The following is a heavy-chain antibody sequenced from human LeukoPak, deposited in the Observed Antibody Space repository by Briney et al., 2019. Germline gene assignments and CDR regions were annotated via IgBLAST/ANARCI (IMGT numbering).Heavy chain of an antibody. CDR3: ARRVVPAALRYLNWFDP. V-gene: IGHV4-39*01. CDR2: IYYSGST. D-gene: IGHD2-2*02. Sequence: SETLSLTCTVSGGSISSSSYYWGWIRQPPGKRLEWIGSIYYSGSTYYNPSLKVRVTISVDTSKNQFSLRLSSVTAADTAVYYCARRVVPAALRYLNWFDPWGQGTLVTVSS. CDR1: GGSISSSSYY. J-gene: IGHJ5*02.